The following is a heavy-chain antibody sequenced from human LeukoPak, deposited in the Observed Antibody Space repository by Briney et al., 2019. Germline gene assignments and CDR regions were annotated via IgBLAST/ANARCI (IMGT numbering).Heavy chain of an antibody. D-gene: IGHD3-10*01. V-gene: IGHV3-30*02. CDR1: GFTFSSYG. J-gene: IGHJ6*03. CDR2: IRYDGSNK. Sequence: GGSLRLSCAASGFTFSSYGMHWVRQAPGKGLEWVAFIRYDGSNKYYADSVKGRFTISRDNSKNTLYLQMNSLRAEDTAVYYCATMVRGSNRVARYYYYMDVWGKGTTVTISS. CDR3: ATMVRGSNRVARYYYYMDV.